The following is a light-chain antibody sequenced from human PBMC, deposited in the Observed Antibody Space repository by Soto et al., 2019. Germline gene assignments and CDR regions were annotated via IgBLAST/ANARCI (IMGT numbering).Light chain of an antibody. CDR2: AVS. CDR3: SAYTNSNTWV. J-gene: IGLJ3*02. Sequence: QSVLTQPASVSGSPGQSITISCTGTSSDIGAYSSVSWYQQHPGKVPKLMIYAVSNRPSGVSNRFSGSKSGNTASLTISGLQAEDEADYYCSAYTNSNTWVFGGGTQLTVL. CDR1: SSDIGAYSS. V-gene: IGLV2-14*01.